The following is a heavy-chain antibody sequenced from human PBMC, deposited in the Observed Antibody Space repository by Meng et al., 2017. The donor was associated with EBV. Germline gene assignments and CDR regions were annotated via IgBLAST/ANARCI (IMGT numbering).Heavy chain of an antibody. CDR2: INAGNGNT. Sequence: QLQLVQSGAEVKTPGASVKASCKASGYTFTSYAMHWVRQAPGQRLEWMGWINAGNGNTKYSQMFQGRVTITRGTSASTAYMELSSLRSEDTAVYYCARLARLVGSGSSKVLDYWGQGTLVTVSS. V-gene: IGHV1-3*01. CDR3: ARLARLVGSGSSKVLDY. D-gene: IGHD3-10*01. J-gene: IGHJ4*02. CDR1: GYTFTSYA.